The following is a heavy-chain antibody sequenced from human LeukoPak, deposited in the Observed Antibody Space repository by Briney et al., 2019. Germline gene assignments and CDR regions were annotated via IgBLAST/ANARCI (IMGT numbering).Heavy chain of an antibody. CDR1: GASISSHY. Sequence: SETLSLTCTVSGASISSHYWSWIRQSPGKGLEWIGYISYSGSTDYNPSLKRRVTLSVDTPKNQISLRLSSVTAADTAVYYCTRDGGVAVTPLDFDFWGQGTLVTVSS. CDR3: TRDGGVAVTPLDFDF. V-gene: IGHV4-59*11. D-gene: IGHD6-19*01. J-gene: IGHJ4*02. CDR2: ISYSGST.